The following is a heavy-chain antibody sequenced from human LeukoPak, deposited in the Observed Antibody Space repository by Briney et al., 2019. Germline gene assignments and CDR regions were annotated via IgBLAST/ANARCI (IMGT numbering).Heavy chain of an antibody. CDR1: GGSIGRGCYY. CDR2: IYYSGST. D-gene: IGHD3-9*01. Sequence: PSETLSLTCTVSGGSIGRGCYYWGWIRQHPGKGLEWIGYIYYSGSTYYNPSLKSLVTISVDTSKNQFSLKLSSVTAADTAVYYCARGSQVLRYFDWWWFDPWGQGTLVTVSS. V-gene: IGHV4-31*01. J-gene: IGHJ5*02. CDR3: ARGSQVLRYFDWWWFDP.